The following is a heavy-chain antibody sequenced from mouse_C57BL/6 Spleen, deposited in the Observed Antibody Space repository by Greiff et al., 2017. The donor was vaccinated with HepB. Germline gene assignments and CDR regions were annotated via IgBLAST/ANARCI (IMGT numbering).Heavy chain of an antibody. CDR1: GYTFTDYY. CDR3: ARSDYSNYPYDAMDY. V-gene: IGHV1-19*01. CDR2: INPYNGGT. Sequence: EVQLQQSGPVLVKPGASVKMSCKASGYTFTDYYMNWVKQSHGKSLEWIGVINPYNGGTSYNQKFKGKATLTVDKSSSTAYMELNSLTSEDSAVYYCARSDYSNYPYDAMDYWGQGTSVTVSS. D-gene: IGHD2-5*01. J-gene: IGHJ4*01.